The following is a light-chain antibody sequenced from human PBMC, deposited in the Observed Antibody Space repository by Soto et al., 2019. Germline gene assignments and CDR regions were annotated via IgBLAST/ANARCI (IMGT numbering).Light chain of an antibody. V-gene: IGKV3-20*01. CDR2: GAS. J-gene: IGKJ4*01. Sequence: EIVLTQSPDTVSLSPGERATLSCRASQSVGNSWLAWYQQKPCQAPRLLIYGASRRAAGISDRFSGSGSGTGFTLTINRLEAEDFAVYYCQKYGSAVTFGGGTKVEIK. CDR3: QKYGSAVT. CDR1: QSVGNSW.